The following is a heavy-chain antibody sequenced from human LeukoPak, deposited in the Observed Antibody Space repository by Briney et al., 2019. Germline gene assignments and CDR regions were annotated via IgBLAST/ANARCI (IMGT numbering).Heavy chain of an antibody. Sequence: ASVKVSCKASGYPFTTYYIHWVRQAPGHGLEWMGIIDPGSGTTTYAQKFQVRVTMTRDTSTNTVYMDLSSLPSEDTAVYYCARELHATYYFDYWGQGSLVTVSS. J-gene: IGHJ4*02. CDR2: IDPGSGTT. D-gene: IGHD3-10*01. V-gene: IGHV1-46*01. CDR1: GYPFTTYY. CDR3: ARELHATYYFDY.